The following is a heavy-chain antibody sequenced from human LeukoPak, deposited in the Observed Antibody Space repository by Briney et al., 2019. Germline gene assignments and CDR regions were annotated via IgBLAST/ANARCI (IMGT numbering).Heavy chain of an antibody. CDR3: ARAQRGYSIGPHYYYYYMDV. CDR1: GYTLTELS. CDR2: INTNTGNP. Sequence: ASVKVSCKVSGYTLTELSMHWVRQAPGQGLEWMGWINTNTGNPTYAQGFTGRFVFSLDTSVSTAYLQISSLKAEDTAVYYCARAQRGYSIGPHYYYYYMDVWGKGTTVTVSS. V-gene: IGHV7-4-1*02. J-gene: IGHJ6*03. D-gene: IGHD5-18*01.